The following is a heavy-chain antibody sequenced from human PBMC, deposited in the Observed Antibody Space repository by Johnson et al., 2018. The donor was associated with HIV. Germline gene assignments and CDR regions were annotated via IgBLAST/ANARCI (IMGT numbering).Heavy chain of an antibody. CDR2: LHSGGST. D-gene: IGHD4-17*01. CDR1: GFTVSSNY. CDR3: ARPRTTVTQVDAFDI. J-gene: IGHJ3*02. V-gene: IGHV3-66*02. Sequence: VQLVESGGGLVQPGGSLRLSCVVSGFTVSSNYMSWVRQAPGKGLEWVSVLHSGGSTSYADSVKGRFTISRDNSNNTLHLQMNSLRPEDTAVYYCARPRTTVTQVDAFDIWGQGTMVTVSS.